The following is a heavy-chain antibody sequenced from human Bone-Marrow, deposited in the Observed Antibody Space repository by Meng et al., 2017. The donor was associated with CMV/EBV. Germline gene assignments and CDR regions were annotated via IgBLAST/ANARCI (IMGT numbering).Heavy chain of an antibody. J-gene: IGHJ4*02. V-gene: IGHV1-8*02. D-gene: IGHD1-26*01. CDR3: ARDVGFEEWELEG. CDR2: MNPNSGNT. CDR1: GGTFSSYA. Sequence: ASVKVSCKASGGTFSSYAINWVRQATGQGLEWMGWMNPNSGNTGYAQKFQGRVTMTRNTSISTAYMELSSLRSEDTAVYYCARDVGFEEWELEGWGQGTLVTVSS.